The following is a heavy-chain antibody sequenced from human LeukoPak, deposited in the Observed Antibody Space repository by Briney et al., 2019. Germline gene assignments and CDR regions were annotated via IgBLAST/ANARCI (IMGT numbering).Heavy chain of an antibody. V-gene: IGHV1-69*13. Sequence: ASVKVSCKASGGTFSSYAISWVRQAPGQGLEWMGGIIPIFGTANYAQKFQGRVTITADESTSTAYIELSSLRSEDTAVYYCARTIPSWGLSFSDYYYGMDVWGQGTTVTVSS. CDR3: ARTIPSWGLSFSDYYYGMDV. CDR2: IIPIFGTA. D-gene: IGHD3-16*02. CDR1: GGTFSSYA. J-gene: IGHJ6*02.